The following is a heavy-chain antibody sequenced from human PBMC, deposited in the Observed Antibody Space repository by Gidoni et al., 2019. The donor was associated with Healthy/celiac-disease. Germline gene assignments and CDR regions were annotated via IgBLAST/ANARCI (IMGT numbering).Heavy chain of an antibody. CDR2: IYYSGST. CDR1: GGSISSGGYY. Sequence: QVQLQESGPGLVKPSQPLSLTCTVSGGSISSGGYYWSWIRQHPGKGLEWIGYIYYSGSTYYNPSLKSRVTISVDTSKNQFSLKLSSVTAADTAVYYCAREKGVVVPAAGWFDPWGQGTLVTVSS. J-gene: IGHJ5*02. CDR3: AREKGVVVPAAGWFDP. V-gene: IGHV4-31*03. D-gene: IGHD2-2*01.